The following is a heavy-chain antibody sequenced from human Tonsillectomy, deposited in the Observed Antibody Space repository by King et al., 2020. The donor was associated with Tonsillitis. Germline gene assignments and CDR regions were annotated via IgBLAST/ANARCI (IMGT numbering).Heavy chain of an antibody. V-gene: IGHV4-39*01. J-gene: IGHJ4*02. CDR1: GGSISSSVYY. Sequence: LQLQESGPGVVKPSETLSLTCTVSGGSISSSVYYWGWIRQPPGKGLEWIGNIYYSGITDYNASLKSRVTISVDTSKTQFSLRLSSVTAADTAVYYCARRTGGALYLDFWGQGSLVTVSS. CDR3: ARRTGGALYLDF. D-gene: IGHD7-27*01. CDR2: IYYSGIT.